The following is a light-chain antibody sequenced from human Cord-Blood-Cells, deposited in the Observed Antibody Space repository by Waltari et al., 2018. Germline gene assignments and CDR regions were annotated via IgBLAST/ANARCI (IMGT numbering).Light chain of an antibody. CDR3: SSYTSSSTYV. V-gene: IGLV2-14*03. CDR2: DVS. J-gene: IGLJ1*01. CDR1: SRHCGGYNY. Sequence: SGLTPPGPAAGASGQAEALSCPGTSRHCGGYNYVSWYQQHPGKAPKLMIYDVSNRPSGVSNRFSGSKSGNTASLTISGLQAEDEADYYCSSYTSSSTYVFGTGTKVTVL.